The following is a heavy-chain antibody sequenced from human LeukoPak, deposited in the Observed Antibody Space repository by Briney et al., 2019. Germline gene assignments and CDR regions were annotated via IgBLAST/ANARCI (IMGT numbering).Heavy chain of an antibody. D-gene: IGHD6-13*01. CDR2: INSDGSST. Sequence: GGSLRLSCAASGSTFSSYWMHWVRQAPGKGLVWVSRINSDGSSTSYADSEKDRFTIHRDNAKNTLFMHMNSLRAEDTAVYYCARGVAAAGNPNWGQGTLVTVCS. CDR3: ARGVAAAGNPN. V-gene: IGHV3-74*01. J-gene: IGHJ4*02. CDR1: GSTFSSYW.